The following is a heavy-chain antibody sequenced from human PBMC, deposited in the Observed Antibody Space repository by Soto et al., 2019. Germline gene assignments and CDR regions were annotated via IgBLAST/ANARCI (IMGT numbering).Heavy chain of an antibody. CDR3: ARDGYCSGGSCTHFDY. J-gene: IGHJ4*02. CDR1: GFTFSSYT. D-gene: IGHD2-15*01. Sequence: PGGSLRLSCAASGFTFSSYTMHWVRQAPGKGLEWVAVISYDGSNKYYADSVKGRFTISRDNSKNTLYVQMNSLRTEDTAVYYCARDGYCSGGSCTHFDYWGQGTLVTVS. V-gene: IGHV3-30-3*01. CDR2: ISYDGSNK.